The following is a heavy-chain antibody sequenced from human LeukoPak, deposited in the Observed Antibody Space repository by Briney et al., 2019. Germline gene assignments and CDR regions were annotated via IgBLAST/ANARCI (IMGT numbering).Heavy chain of an antibody. J-gene: IGHJ6*02. CDR2: ISYDGSNK. Sequence: GGSLRLSCAASGLTFSSYAMHWVRQAPGKGLEWVAFISYDGSNKYYADSVKGRFTISRDNSKNTLYLQMNSLRAEDTAIYYATREPLHSPYNYYFGMDVWGQGTTVTVSS. V-gene: IGHV3-30-3*01. CDR3: TREPLHSPYNYYFGMDV. CDR1: GLTFSSYA. D-gene: IGHD1-26*01.